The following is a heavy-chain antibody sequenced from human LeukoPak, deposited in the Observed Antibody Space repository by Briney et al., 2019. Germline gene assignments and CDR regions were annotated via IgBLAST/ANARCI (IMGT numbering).Heavy chain of an antibody. Sequence: GGSLRLSCAASGFTFSDYYMSWVRQAPGKGLEWVSAISGSGGSTYYADSVKGRFTISRDNSKNTLYLQMNSLRAEDTAVYYCAKDVDTAMVNYYFDYWGQGTLVTVSS. V-gene: IGHV3-23*01. CDR2: ISGSGGST. CDR1: GFTFSDYY. D-gene: IGHD5-18*01. J-gene: IGHJ4*02. CDR3: AKDVDTAMVNYYFDY.